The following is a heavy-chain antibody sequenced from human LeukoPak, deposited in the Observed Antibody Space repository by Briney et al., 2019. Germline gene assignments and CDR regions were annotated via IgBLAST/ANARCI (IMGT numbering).Heavy chain of an antibody. CDR3: AKGYCSSTSCYLTFQH. J-gene: IGHJ1*01. CDR1: GFTFSTYA. CDR2: MSYDGSNK. D-gene: IGHD2-2*01. Sequence: PGGSLRLSCAAAGFTFSTYAKHWVRQAPGKGLEWVAIMSYDGSNKYYADSVKGRFSISRDNSKNTLYLQMNSLRAEDTAVYYCAKGYCSSTSCYLTFQHWGQGTLVTVSS. V-gene: IGHV3-30*04.